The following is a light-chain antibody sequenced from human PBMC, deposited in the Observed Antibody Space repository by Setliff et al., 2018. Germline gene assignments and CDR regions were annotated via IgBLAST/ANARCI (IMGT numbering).Light chain of an antibody. V-gene: IGLV2-8*01. Sequence: QSALTQPPSASGSPGQSLTISCTGTSDDIGAYKFVSWYQQHPGKAPKLIIYEVNKRPSGVPDRFSASKSGNTASLTVPGLQPEDEADYYCSSYAASYNPYVFGTGTKVTVL. CDR1: SDDIGAYKF. CDR2: EVN. J-gene: IGLJ1*01. CDR3: SSYAASYNPYV.